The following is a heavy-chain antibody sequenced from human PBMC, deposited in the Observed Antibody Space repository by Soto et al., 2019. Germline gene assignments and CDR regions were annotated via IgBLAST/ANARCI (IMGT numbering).Heavy chain of an antibody. CDR3: AGGRIVVVGSRAYYGMDV. D-gene: IGHD3-22*01. CDR1: GGTPSNSA. J-gene: IGHJ6*02. CDR2: IIPVCGLV. Sequence: QVHLLLQSGAEVKKPGSSVKVSCKASGGTPSNSAISWVRQAPGQGLEWMGGIIPVCGLVKSAQNFQGRVTITADESTNTAYMELSSLRPEDTAVYYCAGGRIVVVGSRAYYGMDVWGQGTTVTVSS. V-gene: IGHV1-69*01.